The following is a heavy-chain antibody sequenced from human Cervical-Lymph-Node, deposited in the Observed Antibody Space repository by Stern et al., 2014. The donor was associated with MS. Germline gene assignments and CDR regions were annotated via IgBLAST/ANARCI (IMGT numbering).Heavy chain of an antibody. Sequence: QVQLVQSGAEVNQPGSSVKVSCMASGGTFNIYTFAWARQAPGQGLEWVGRIIPILGIVNYAQKFHGRVTITTVKSITTRDMELNRQNSDDAGIYYCAEATKTTGVFDSWGQGTLVTVSS. D-gene: IGHD5-12*01. CDR3: AEATKTTGVFDS. J-gene: IGHJ4*02. CDR1: GGTFNIYT. V-gene: IGHV1-69*09. CDR2: IIPILGIV.